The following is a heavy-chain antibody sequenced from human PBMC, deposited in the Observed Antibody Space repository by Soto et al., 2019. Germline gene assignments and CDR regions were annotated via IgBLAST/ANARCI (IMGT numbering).Heavy chain of an antibody. Sequence: QVQLVQSGAEVKKPGSSVKVSCKSSGGTFSSYAISWVRQAPGQGLEWMGGIIPIFGTANYAQKFQGRVTITADKSTSTAYMELSSLRSEDTAVYDGARGGMREMAQGYLDYWGQGTMVTVSS. V-gene: IGHV1-69*06. CDR1: GGTFSSYA. CDR3: ARGGMREMAQGYLDY. D-gene: IGHD3-16*01. CDR2: IIPIFGTA. J-gene: IGHJ4*02.